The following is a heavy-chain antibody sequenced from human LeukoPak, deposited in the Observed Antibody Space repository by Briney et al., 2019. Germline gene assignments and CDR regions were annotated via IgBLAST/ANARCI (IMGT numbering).Heavy chain of an antibody. Sequence: SETLSLTCAVSGGSISSGGYSWSWIRRPPGKGLEWTGYIYHSGSTYYHPSLKSRVTISVDRSKNQSSLKLSSVAAADTAVYYCARADSSGYYEVDYWGQGTLVTVSS. J-gene: IGHJ4*02. V-gene: IGHV4-30-2*01. CDR2: IYHSGST. CDR1: GGSISSGGYS. CDR3: ARADSSGYYEVDY. D-gene: IGHD3-22*01.